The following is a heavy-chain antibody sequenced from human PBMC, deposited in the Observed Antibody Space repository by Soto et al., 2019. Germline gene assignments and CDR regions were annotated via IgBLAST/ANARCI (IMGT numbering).Heavy chain of an antibody. CDR3: ARRFMVGGTSYFDH. Sequence: SETLSLTCTVSCDSISGYYWSWIRQPPGKGLEWIAYMHDGGSTNYNPSLKSRVTISVDTSKNQVSLKLSSMTAADTAVYYCARRFMVGGTSYFDHWGQGTLVTVSS. V-gene: IGHV4-59*01. CDR2: MHDGGST. J-gene: IGHJ4*02. D-gene: IGHD1-26*01. CDR1: CDSISGYY.